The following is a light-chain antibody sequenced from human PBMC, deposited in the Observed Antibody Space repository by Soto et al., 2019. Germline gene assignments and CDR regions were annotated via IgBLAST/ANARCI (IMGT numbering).Light chain of an antibody. J-gene: IGLJ1*01. CDR2: EVS. V-gene: IGLV2-14*01. CDR3: SSYTSSSTLWG. CDR1: SSDVGGYNY. Sequence: QSVLTQPASVSGSPGQSITISCTGTSSDVGGYNYVSWYQQHPGKAPKLMIYEVSNRPSGVSNRFSGSKSGNTASLTISGLQAEDEADYYCSSYTSSSTLWGFGTGTRSPS.